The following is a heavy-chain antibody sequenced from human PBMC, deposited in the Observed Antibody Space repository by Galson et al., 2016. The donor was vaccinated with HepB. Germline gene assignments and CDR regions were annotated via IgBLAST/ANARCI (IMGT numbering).Heavy chain of an antibody. Sequence: SLRLSCAASGFTVSNNYMTWVRQAPGKGLEWVSVIYSTGSTKYADSVKGRFTISRDSSKNTLYLQMNSLRAEDTAVYYCARDLGVRGYGREPRDAYDLWGQGTMVSVSS. V-gene: IGHV3-53*01. D-gene: IGHD3-10*01. J-gene: IGHJ3*01. CDR2: IYSTGST. CDR3: ARDLGVRGYGREPRDAYDL. CDR1: GFTVSNNY.